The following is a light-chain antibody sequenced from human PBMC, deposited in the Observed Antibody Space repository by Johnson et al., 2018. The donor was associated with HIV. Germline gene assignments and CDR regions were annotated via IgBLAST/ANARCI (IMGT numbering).Light chain of an antibody. CDR3: GTWDSHLSVDFV. CDR2: DNN. V-gene: IGLV1-51*01. Sequence: QFVLTQPPSVSVAPGQKVAISCSGSSSNIGNNYVSWYQQVPGTAPKLLIYDNNRRPSDIPDRFSGSKSGTSATLGITGLQPGDAADYYCGTWDSHLSVDFVCGTGTKVTVL. J-gene: IGLJ1*01. CDR1: SSNIGNNY.